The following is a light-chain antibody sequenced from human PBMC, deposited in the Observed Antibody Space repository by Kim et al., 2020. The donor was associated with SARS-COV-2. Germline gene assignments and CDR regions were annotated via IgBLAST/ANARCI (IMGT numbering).Light chain of an antibody. J-gene: IGLJ3*02. Sequence: FMLTQPHSVSESPGKTVTISCTRSSGSIASNYVQWYQQRPGSSPTTVIYEDNQRPSGVPDRFSGSIDSSSNSASLTISGLKTDDEAEYYCQSYDGSSWVFGGGTKLTVL. CDR1: SGSIASNY. CDR2: EDN. V-gene: IGLV6-57*01. CDR3: QSYDGSSWV.